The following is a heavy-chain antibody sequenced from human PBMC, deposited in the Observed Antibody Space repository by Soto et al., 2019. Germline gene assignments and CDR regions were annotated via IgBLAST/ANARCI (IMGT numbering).Heavy chain of an antibody. V-gene: IGHV4-59*08. J-gene: IGHJ3*02. Sequence: PSETLSLTCTVSGGSISSYYWSWIRQPPGKGLEWIGYIYYSGSTNYNPSLKSRVTISVDTSKNQFSLKLSSVTAADTAVYYCARTSMYGDYGRGDDAFDIWGQGTMVTVSS. CDR2: IYYSGST. CDR3: ARTSMYGDYGRGDDAFDI. CDR1: GGSISSYY. D-gene: IGHD4-17*01.